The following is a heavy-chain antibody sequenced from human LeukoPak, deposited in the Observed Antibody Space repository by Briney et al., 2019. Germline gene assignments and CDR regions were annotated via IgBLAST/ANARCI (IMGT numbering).Heavy chain of an antibody. CDR1: GFTFSSYA. CDR2: ISGSGGST. CDR3: AKDRGSSRTFDY. J-gene: IGHJ4*02. D-gene: IGHD1-26*01. Sequence: GGSLRLSCAASGFTFSSYAVNWVRQARGKVLEGGSAISGSGGSTYYADSVEGRFTSSTDNSKTKLYLQMNSLRAEDTAVYYCAKDRGSSRTFDYWGQGMLVTVSS. V-gene: IGHV3-23*01.